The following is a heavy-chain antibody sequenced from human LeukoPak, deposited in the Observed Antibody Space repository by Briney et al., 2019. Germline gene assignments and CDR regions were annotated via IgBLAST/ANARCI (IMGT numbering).Heavy chain of an antibody. J-gene: IGHJ4*02. CDR2: IYPGDSDT. D-gene: IGHD3-16*02. V-gene: IGHV5-51*01. Sequence: GESLKISCKGSGYSFTSYWIGWVRPMPGKGLGWMGIIYPGDSDTTYSPSFQGQVTISADKSISTVYLQWSSLNGWETAMYSCGRPPGGLVTPFDECGQETDVTVSS. CDR3: GRPPGGLVTPFDE. CDR1: GYSFTSYW.